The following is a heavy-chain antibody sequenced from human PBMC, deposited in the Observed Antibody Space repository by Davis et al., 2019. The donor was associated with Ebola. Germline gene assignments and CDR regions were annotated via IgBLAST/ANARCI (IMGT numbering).Heavy chain of an antibody. J-gene: IGHJ6*02. V-gene: IGHV3-30*02. Sequence: PGGSLRLSCAASGFTFSSYGMHWVRQAPGKGLEWVAFIRYDGSNKYYADSVKGRFTISRDNSKNTLYLQMNSLRAEDTAVYYCAKDLSGSQIAAAGIGLGYYYYYGMDVWGQGTTVTVSS. CDR2: IRYDGSNK. CDR3: AKDLSGSQIAAAGIGLGYYYYYGMDV. D-gene: IGHD6-13*01. CDR1: GFTFSSYG.